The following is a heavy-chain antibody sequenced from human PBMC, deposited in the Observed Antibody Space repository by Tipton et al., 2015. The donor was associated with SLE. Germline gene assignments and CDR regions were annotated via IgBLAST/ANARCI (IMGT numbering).Heavy chain of an antibody. D-gene: IGHD2-8*01. CDR1: GGSISRHY. V-gene: IGHV4-59*08. Sequence: TLSLTCTVSGGSISRHYLSWIRQAPGKGLGWIGYSSNSKTTNYNPSLKNRVTISIDTSKNQFSLKLRSVTAADTAVYYCARHDTNYGRNWFDPWGQGTLVTVSS. J-gene: IGHJ5*02. CDR3: ARHDTNYGRNWFDP. CDR2: SSNSKTT.